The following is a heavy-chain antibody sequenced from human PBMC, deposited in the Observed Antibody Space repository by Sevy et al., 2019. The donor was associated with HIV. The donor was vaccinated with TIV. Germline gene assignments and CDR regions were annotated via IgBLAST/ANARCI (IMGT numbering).Heavy chain of an antibody. V-gene: IGHV3-7*01. CDR3: ARTGDTAMVLDY. D-gene: IGHD5-18*01. CDR1: GFTFSSYW. Sequence: GGSLSLSCAASGFTFSSYWMSWVRQAPGKGLEWVGNIKQDGSEKYYVDSVKGRFTISRDNAKNSLYLQMNSLRAEDTAVYYCARTGDTAMVLDYWGQGTLVTVSS. CDR2: IKQDGSEK. J-gene: IGHJ4*02.